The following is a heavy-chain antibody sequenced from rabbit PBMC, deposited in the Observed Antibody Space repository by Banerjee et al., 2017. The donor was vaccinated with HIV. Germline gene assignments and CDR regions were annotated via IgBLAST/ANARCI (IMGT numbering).Heavy chain of an antibody. CDR3: ARDLPGVIGWNFGW. Sequence: QEQLVESGGGLVQPEGSLTLTCKASGFSFNVKYVMCWVRQAPGKGLEWIACINTSSGNTVYASWAKGRFTISKTSSTTVTLQMTSLTAADTATYFCARDLPGVIGWNFGWWGPGTLVTVS. J-gene: IGHJ4*01. D-gene: IGHD1-1*01. V-gene: IGHV1S45*01. CDR1: GFSFNVKYV. CDR2: INTSSGNT.